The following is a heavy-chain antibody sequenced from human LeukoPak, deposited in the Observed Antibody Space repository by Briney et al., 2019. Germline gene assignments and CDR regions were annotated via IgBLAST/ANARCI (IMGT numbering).Heavy chain of an antibody. CDR1: GGSISSGGYY. CDR3: ARAGDSYDSSGYNFDY. D-gene: IGHD3-22*01. Sequence: SETLSLTCTVSGGSISSGGYYWSWIRQHPGKGLEWIGYIYYSGSTYYNPSLKSRVTISVDTSKNQFSLKLSSVTAADTAVYYCARAGDSYDSSGYNFDYWGQGTLVTVSS. V-gene: IGHV4-31*03. J-gene: IGHJ4*02. CDR2: IYYSGST.